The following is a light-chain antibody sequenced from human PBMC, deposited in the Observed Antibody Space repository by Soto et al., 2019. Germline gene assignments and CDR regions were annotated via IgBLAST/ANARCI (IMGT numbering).Light chain of an antibody. CDR3: ASWDDSLSGYV. V-gene: IGLV2-14*01. CDR2: EVS. J-gene: IGLJ1*01. Sequence: SALTQPASVSGSPGQSITISCTGTSSDVGGYNYVSWYQQHPGKAPKLMIYEVSNRPSGVSNRFSGSKSGNTASLTISGLRSEDEADYYCASWDDSLSGYVFGTGTKVTVL. CDR1: SSDVGGYNY.